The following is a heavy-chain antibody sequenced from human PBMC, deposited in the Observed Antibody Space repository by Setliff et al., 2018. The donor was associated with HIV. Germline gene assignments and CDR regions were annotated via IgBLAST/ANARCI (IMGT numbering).Heavy chain of an antibody. D-gene: IGHD3-3*01. J-gene: IGHJ3*02. V-gene: IGHV4-34*01. CDR1: GGSLSDYY. Sequence: KTSETLSLTCAVYGGSLSDYYWSWIRQPPGKGLEWLGEIHSSGNTNYSPSLKGRVTISVDTPKNQYSPNVKSVTAADTAVYYCARVREGFLPYDAFEIWGQGTMVTVSS. CDR3: ARVREGFLPYDAFEI. CDR2: IHSSGNT.